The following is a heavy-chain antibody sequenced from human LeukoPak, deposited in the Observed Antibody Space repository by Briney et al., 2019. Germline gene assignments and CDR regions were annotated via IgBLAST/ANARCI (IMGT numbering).Heavy chain of an antibody. J-gene: IGHJ4*02. D-gene: IGHD6-19*01. CDR1: GYSISGGYY. CDR2: IYHSGST. V-gene: IGHV4-38-2*02. Sequence: SETLSLTCTVSGYSISGGYYWGWIRQPPGKGLEWIGSIYHSGSTYYNPSLKSRVTISVDTSENQFSLKLSSVTAADTAVYYCATLRASSGWYEGPDYWGQGTLVTVSS. CDR3: ATLRASSGWYEGPDY.